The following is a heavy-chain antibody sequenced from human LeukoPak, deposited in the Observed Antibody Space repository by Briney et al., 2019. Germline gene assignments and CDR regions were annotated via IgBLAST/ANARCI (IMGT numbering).Heavy chain of an antibody. V-gene: IGHV4-39*07. Sequence: SQTLSLTCTVSGGSISSRNYYWSWIRQPPGKGLEWIGEINHSGSTNYNPSPKSRVTISVDTSKNQFSLKLSSVTAADTAVYYCAREREGPYGYLDYWGQGTLVTVSS. CDR3: AREREGPYGYLDY. CDR1: GGSISSRNYY. D-gene: IGHD4-17*01. J-gene: IGHJ4*02. CDR2: INHSGST.